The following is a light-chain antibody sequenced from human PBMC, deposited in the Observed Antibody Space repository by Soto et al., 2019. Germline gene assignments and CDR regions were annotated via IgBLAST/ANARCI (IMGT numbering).Light chain of an antibody. Sequence: DIQMTQSPSTLSGSVGDRVTITCRASQSISSWLAWYQQKPGKAPKLLIYDASSLESGVPSRFSGSGSGTEFTLTISSLQPDDFATYYCQQYNSFPLTFGGGNKVDIK. CDR1: QSISSW. V-gene: IGKV1-5*01. J-gene: IGKJ4*01. CDR3: QQYNSFPLT. CDR2: DAS.